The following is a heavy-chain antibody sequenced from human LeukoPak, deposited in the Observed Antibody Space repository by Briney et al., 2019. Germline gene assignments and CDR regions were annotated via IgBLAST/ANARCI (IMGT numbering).Heavy chain of an antibody. D-gene: IGHD2-21*01. J-gene: IGHJ4*02. V-gene: IGHV1-8*01. Sequence: ASVKVSCKASGYTFTSFDINWVRQATGQGLEWMGWMDPNSGNTGYAQKFQGRITMTRNTSINTAYMELSSLRSEDTAMYYWAREFRVVAPTHGDDHWGQGTLVTVSS. CDR2: MDPNSGNT. CDR3: AREFRVVAPTHGDDH. CDR1: GYTFTSFD.